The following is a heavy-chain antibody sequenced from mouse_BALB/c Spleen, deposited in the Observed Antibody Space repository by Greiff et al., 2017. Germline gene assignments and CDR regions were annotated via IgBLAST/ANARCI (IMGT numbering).Heavy chain of an antibody. V-gene: IGHV14-3*02. Sequence: VQLQQSGAELVKPGASVKLSCTASGFNIKDTYMHWVKQRPEQGLEWIGRIDPANGNTKYDPKFQGKATITADTSSNTAYLQLSSLTSEDTAVYYCARLTTVVDYAMDYWGQGTSVTVSS. CDR2: IDPANGNT. CDR3: ARLTTVVDYAMDY. D-gene: IGHD1-1*01. CDR1: GFNIKDTY. J-gene: IGHJ4*01.